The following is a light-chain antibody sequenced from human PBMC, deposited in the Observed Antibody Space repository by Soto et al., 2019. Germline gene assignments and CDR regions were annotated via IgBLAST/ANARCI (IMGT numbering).Light chain of an antibody. CDR1: QSIDNK. Sequence: DIQVTQSPSTLSRSVGDRVTITCRASQSIDNKLAWYQRKPGKAPKLLIYDASTLESGVPSTFDGSGFRTEFTLTLSGLQPEDSATYYCQQYERYSTSGQGTKVDIK. V-gene: IGKV1-5*01. CDR3: QQYERYST. J-gene: IGKJ1*01. CDR2: DAS.